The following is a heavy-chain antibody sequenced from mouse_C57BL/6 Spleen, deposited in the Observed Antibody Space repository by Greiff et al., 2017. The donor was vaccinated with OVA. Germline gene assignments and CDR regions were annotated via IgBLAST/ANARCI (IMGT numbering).Heavy chain of an antibody. J-gene: IGHJ2*01. CDR3: ARQYSNYFDY. CDR2: ISSGSSTI. Sequence: EVNVVESGGGLVKPGGSLKLSCAASGFTFSDYGMHWVRQAPEKGLEWVAYISSGSSTIYYADTVKGRFTISRDNSKNTLFLQMTSLRSEDTAMYYCARQYSNYFDYWGQGTTLTVSS. V-gene: IGHV5-17*01. D-gene: IGHD2-5*01. CDR1: GFTFSDYG.